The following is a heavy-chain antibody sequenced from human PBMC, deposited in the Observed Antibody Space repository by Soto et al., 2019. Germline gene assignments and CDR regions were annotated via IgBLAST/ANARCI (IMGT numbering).Heavy chain of an antibody. CDR2: ISYDGSSK. CDR3: ARELRYFDWLLHYYYYYGMDV. D-gene: IGHD3-9*01. Sequence: GGSLRLSCAASGFTFSSYAMHWVRQAPGKGLEWVAVISYDGSSKCYADSVKGRFTISRDNSKNTLYLQMNSLRAEDTAVYYCARELRYFDWLLHYYYYYGMDVWGQGTTVTVSS. J-gene: IGHJ6*02. CDR1: GFTFSSYA. V-gene: IGHV3-30-3*01.